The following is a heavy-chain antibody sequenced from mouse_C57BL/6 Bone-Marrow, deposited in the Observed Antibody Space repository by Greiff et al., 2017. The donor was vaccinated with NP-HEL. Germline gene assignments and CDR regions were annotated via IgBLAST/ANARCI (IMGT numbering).Heavy chain of an antibody. CDR3: AKEGFDYGSSYWAMDY. V-gene: IGHV2-3*01. D-gene: IGHD1-1*01. CDR2: IWGAGST. Sequence: VQLQQSGPGLVAPSQSLSITCTVSGFSLTSYGVSWVRQPPGKGLEWLGVIWGAGSTNYHSALISRLSISKDNSKSQVFLKLNSLQTDDTTTYYCAKEGFDYGSSYWAMDYWGQGTSVTVSS. J-gene: IGHJ4*01. CDR1: GFSLTSYG.